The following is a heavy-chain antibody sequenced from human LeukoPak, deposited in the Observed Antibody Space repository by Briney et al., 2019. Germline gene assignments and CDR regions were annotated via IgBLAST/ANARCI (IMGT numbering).Heavy chain of an antibody. Sequence: SETLSLTCTVSGGSISSYYWSWIRQPPGKGLEWVGYIYYSGSTNYNPSLKSRVTISVDTSKNQFSLKLSSVTAADTAVYYCAINGVVTRLLGAFDIWGQGTMVTVSS. CDR3: AINGVVTRLLGAFDI. CDR1: GGSISSYY. J-gene: IGHJ3*02. D-gene: IGHD4-23*01. CDR2: IYYSGST. V-gene: IGHV4-59*01.